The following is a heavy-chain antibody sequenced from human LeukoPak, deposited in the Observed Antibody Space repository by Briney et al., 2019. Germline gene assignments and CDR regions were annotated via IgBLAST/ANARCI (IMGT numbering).Heavy chain of an antibody. V-gene: IGHV3-7*01. J-gene: IGHJ4*02. CDR2: IKQDGSEK. Sequence: PGGSLRLSCVASEFTFSYYWMNWVRQAPGKGLEWVASIKQDGSEKYYVYSVKGRFTISRDNANKTLDLQMNSLRAEDTAVYYCARGRRRSPTYYFDYWGQGTLVTVSS. CDR3: ARGRRRSPTYYFDY. CDR1: EFTFSYYW.